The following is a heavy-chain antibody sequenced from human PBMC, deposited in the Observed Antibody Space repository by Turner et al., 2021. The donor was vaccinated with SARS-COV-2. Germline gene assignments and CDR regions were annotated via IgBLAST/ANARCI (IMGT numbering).Heavy chain of an antibody. V-gene: IGHV4-59*08. J-gene: IGHJ4*02. CDR3: ARAYYDILTGYYTPYYFDY. CDR1: GGSISSKS. D-gene: IGHD3-9*01. CDR2: IFYSGSA. Sequence: QVQLQESGPGLVRPSETLTLTCTVSGGSISSKSWSWIRQSPWRGLEWIGYIFYSGSANYNPSLKSRVTISVDTSKNQFSLKLSSVTAADTAVYYCARAYYDILTGYYTPYYFDYWGQGTLVTVSS.